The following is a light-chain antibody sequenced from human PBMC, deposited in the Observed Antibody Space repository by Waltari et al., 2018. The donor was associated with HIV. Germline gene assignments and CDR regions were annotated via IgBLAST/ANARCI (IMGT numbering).Light chain of an antibody. Sequence: IVLTQSPGTLSLSPGEKATLSCRASQSVSSTSLAWFQQKPGQSPRLLICSASTRANGSPDRFRGSGSGTDFSLTISRLEPEDFAVYYCQRYGRSRTFGQGTKVEIK. V-gene: IGKV3-20*01. J-gene: IGKJ1*01. CDR1: QSVSSTS. CDR2: SAS. CDR3: QRYGRSRT.